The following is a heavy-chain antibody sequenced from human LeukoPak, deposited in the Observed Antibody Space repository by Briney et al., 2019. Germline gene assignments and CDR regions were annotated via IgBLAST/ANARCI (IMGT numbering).Heavy chain of an antibody. D-gene: IGHD5-12*01. Sequence: SGPTLLKPTQTLTLTCTFSGFSLSTSGGGVGWIRQPPGKALEWLALIYWNDDKHYRQSLTSRLNITKDSSKNQVVLTMTNMDPVDTATYYCAHVPSGYDYDNWFDPWGQGTLVTVSS. CDR2: IYWNDDK. CDR1: GFSLSTSGGG. V-gene: IGHV2-5*01. CDR3: AHVPSGYDYDNWFDP. J-gene: IGHJ5*02.